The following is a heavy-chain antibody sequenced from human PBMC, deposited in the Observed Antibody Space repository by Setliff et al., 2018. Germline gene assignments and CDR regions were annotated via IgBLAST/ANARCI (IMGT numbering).Heavy chain of an antibody. Sequence: SETLSLTCAVYGGSFSTYYWIWIRQPPGKGLEWIGEIYHSGSTNYNPSLKSRVTISVDKSKNQFSLKLSSVTAADTAVYYCARRPPSYYYGMDVWGQGTTVTVSS. CDR3: ARRPPSYYYGMDV. J-gene: IGHJ6*02. CDR2: IYHSGST. V-gene: IGHV4-34*01. CDR1: GGSFSTYY.